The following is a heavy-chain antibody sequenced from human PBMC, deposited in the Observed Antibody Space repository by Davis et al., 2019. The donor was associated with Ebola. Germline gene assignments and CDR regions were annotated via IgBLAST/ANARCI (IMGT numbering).Heavy chain of an antibody. V-gene: IGHV1-46*03. CDR2: INPNDGRT. CDR1: GYPFTSSG. Sequence: AASVKVSCKASGYPFTSSGVTWVRQAPGQGLEWMGMINPNDGRTIYAQKFHGRVTVTRDTSTTTVYMDLGSLRSEDTALYYCTTPGGQDSGYDVFDIWGQGTMVTVSS. CDR3: TTPGGQDSGYDVFDI. D-gene: IGHD5-12*01. J-gene: IGHJ3*02.